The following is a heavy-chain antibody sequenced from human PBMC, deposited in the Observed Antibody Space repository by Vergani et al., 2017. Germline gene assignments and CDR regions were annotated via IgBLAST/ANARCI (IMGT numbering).Heavy chain of an antibody. J-gene: IGHJ4*02. CDR1: GGSISSGGYS. Sequence: QVQLQQWGAGLLKPSETLSLTCAVSGGSISSGGYSWSWIRQPPGKGLEWIGYIYHSGSTYYNPSLKSRVTISVDRSKNQFSLKLSSVTAADTAVYYCARDDNYGSGSYGYWGQGTLVTVSS. CDR2: IYHSGST. CDR3: ARDDNYGSGSYGY. V-gene: IGHV4-30-2*01. D-gene: IGHD3-10*01.